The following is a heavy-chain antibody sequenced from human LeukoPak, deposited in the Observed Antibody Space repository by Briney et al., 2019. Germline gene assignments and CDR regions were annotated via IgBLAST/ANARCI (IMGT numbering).Heavy chain of an antibody. CDR3: AKALGAAIFAFDI. CDR2: IWYDGSNK. D-gene: IGHD2-2*01. V-gene: IGHV3-33*06. CDR1: AFTFSSYG. Sequence: GGSLTLSCAASAFTFSSYGMHWVRQAPGKGLEWVAVIWYDGSNKYYADSVKGRFTISRDNSKNTLYLQMNSLRAEDTAVYYCAKALGAAIFAFDIWGQGRMVTVSS. J-gene: IGHJ3*02.